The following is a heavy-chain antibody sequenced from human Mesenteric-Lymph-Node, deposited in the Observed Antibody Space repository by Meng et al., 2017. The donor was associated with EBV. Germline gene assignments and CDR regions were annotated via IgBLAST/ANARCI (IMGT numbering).Heavy chain of an antibody. D-gene: IGHD3-22*01. CDR1: GDSISRSNYY. V-gene: IGHV4-39*07. J-gene: IGHJ4*02. CDR2: IFYSGNT. CDR3: SRYYYDSSGYVFFDY. Sequence: QLQLQESGPGLVKPSXTLSLICTXSGDSISRSNYYWGWFRQPPGQGLEWIGNIFYSGNTYYNPSLKSRLAISVDSSKNQFSLKLTSVTAADTAVYYCSRYYYDSSGYVFFDYWGQGTLVTVSS.